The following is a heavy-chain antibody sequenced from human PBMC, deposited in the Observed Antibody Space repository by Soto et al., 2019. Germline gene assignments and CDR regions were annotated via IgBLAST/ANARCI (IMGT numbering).Heavy chain of an antibody. V-gene: IGHV3-74*01. J-gene: IGHJ5*02. Sequence: EVQLVESGGGLVQPGGSLRLSCAASGFTFSSYWMHWVRQAPGKGLVWVSRLNTDGSNTDYADSVKGRFTISRDNAKNTLYLQRTSLRAEDTAVYYCAGGTTRGIGPWGQGTLDTVAS. CDR3: AGGTTRGIGP. CDR1: GFTFSSYW. D-gene: IGHD1-7*01. CDR2: LNTDGSNT.